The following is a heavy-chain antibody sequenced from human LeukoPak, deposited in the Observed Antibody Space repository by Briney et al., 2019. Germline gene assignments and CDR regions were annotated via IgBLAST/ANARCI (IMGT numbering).Heavy chain of an antibody. CDR1: GYTFTGYY. D-gene: IGHD6-13*01. V-gene: IGHV1-2*02. CDR2: TNPNSGGT. Sequence: SVKVSCKASGYTFTGYYMHWVRQAPGQGLEWMGWTNPNSGGTNYAQKFQGRVTMTRDTSISTAYMELSRLRSDDTAVYYCARDTDRYSSSWDPSWGQGTLVTVSS. J-gene: IGHJ4*02. CDR3: ARDTDRYSSSWDPS.